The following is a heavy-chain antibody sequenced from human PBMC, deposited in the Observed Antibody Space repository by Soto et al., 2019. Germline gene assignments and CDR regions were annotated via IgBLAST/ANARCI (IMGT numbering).Heavy chain of an antibody. Sequence: EVQLVESGGGLFQPGGSLRLSCAASGFTLSNFWMHWVRQAPGKGLEWVSRINSDGRSTSYVDSVKGRFTISRDNANNTLYLEMNSLIAEDTAVYFCARGGRYRENYYFGLDVWGQGTTVTVSS. CDR1: GFTLSNFW. D-gene: IGHD1-26*01. V-gene: IGHV3-74*01. J-gene: IGHJ6*02. CDR3: ARGGRYRENYYFGLDV. CDR2: INSDGRST.